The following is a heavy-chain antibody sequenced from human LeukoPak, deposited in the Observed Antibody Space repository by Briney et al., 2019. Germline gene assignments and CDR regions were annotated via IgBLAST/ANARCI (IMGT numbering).Heavy chain of an antibody. V-gene: IGHV3-23*01. CDR3: ARGLLPWYYFDY. CDR1: GFSFSTYG. D-gene: IGHD3-10*01. J-gene: IGHJ4*02. Sequence: GGSLRLSCAASGFSFSTYGMSWVRQAPGKGLEWVSGISGSGGSRSSTDYADSVKGRFTISRDNSKNTLYLQMNSLRAEDTAIYYCARGLLPWYYFDYWGQGTLVTVSS. CDR2: ISGSGGSRSST.